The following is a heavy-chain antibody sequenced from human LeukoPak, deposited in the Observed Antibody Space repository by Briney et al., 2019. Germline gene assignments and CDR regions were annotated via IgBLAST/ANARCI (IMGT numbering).Heavy chain of an antibody. CDR2: ISSSSSYI. J-gene: IGHJ4*02. Sequence: GGSLRLSCAASGFTFSSYSMNWVRQAPGKGLEWVSSISSSSSYIYYADSVKGRFTIFRDNAKNSLYLQMNSLRAEDTAVYYCAKDPIYYYYGSGSSFDYWGQGTLVTVSS. V-gene: IGHV3-21*01. D-gene: IGHD3-10*01. CDR3: AKDPIYYYYGSGSSFDY. CDR1: GFTFSSYS.